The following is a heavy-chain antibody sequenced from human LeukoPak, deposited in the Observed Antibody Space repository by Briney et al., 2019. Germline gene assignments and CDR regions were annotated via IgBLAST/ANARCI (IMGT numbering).Heavy chain of an antibody. D-gene: IGHD6-13*01. Sequence: PGGSLRLSCAASGFTFDDYGMSWVRQAPGKGLEWVSGINWNGGSTGYADSVKGRLTISRDNAKNSLYLQMNSLRAEDTALYYCASHSSSWYKSHYFDYWGQGTLVTVSS. V-gene: IGHV3-20*04. J-gene: IGHJ4*02. CDR3: ASHSSSWYKSHYFDY. CDR1: GFTFDDYG. CDR2: INWNGGST.